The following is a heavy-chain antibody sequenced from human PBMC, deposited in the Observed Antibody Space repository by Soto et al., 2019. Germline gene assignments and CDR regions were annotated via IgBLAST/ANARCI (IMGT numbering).Heavy chain of an antibody. V-gene: IGHV1-69*12. D-gene: IGHD3-22*01. CDR1: GGTFSSYA. J-gene: IGHJ5*02. Sequence: QAQLVQSGAEVKKPGSSVKVSCKASGGTFSSYAISWVRQAPGQGLEWMGGIIPIFGTANYAQKFQGRVTITADDSTSTAYMELSSLRSEDTAVYYCARPTRYYYDSSGQSAWFDPWGQGTLVTVSS. CDR3: ARPTRYYYDSSGQSAWFDP. CDR2: IIPIFGTA.